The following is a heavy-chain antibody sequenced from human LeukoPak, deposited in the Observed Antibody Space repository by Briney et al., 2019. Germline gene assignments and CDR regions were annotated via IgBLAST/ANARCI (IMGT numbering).Heavy chain of an antibody. D-gene: IGHD1-26*01. CDR2: IIPILGIA. V-gene: IGHV1-69*04. J-gene: IGHJ4*02. Sequence: RASVKVSCKASGYTFTVYYMHWVRQAPGQGLEWMGRIIPILGIANYAQKFQGRVTITADKSTSTAYMELSSLRSEDTAVYYCARGEEAADYWGQGTLVTVSS. CDR1: GYTFTVYY. CDR3: ARGEEAADY.